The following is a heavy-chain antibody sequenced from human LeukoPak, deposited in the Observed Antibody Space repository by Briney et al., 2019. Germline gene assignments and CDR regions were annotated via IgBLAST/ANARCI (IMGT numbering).Heavy chain of an antibody. D-gene: IGHD3-10*01. Sequence: GGSLRLSCSVSGFTSSSYWMSWVRQAPGKGLEWVANIKQDGSEKNYVDSVKGRFTISRDNAKNSVYLQMNNVRAEDTAVYYCARDSPMGSYPLDYWGQGTLVTVSS. J-gene: IGHJ4*02. CDR1: GFTSSSYW. CDR2: IKQDGSEK. V-gene: IGHV3-7*03. CDR3: ARDSPMGSYPLDY.